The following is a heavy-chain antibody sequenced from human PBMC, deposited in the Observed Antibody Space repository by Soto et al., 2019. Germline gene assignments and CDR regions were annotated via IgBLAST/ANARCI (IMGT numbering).Heavy chain of an antibody. CDR3: ASQIRYNWNLHYYYGMDV. CDR1: GYTFTGYY. J-gene: IGHJ6*02. CDR2: IIPIFGTA. Sequence: GASVKVSCKASGYTFTGYYMHWVRQAPGQGLEWMGGIIPIFGTANYAQKFQGRVTITADKSTSTAYMELSSLRSEDTAVYYCASQIRYNWNLHYYYGMDVWGQGTTVTVSS. V-gene: IGHV1-69*06. D-gene: IGHD1-7*01.